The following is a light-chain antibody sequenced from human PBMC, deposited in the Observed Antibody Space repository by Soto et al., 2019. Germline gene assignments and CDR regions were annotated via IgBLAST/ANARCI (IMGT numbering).Light chain of an antibody. Sequence: NVLTQSPGTLSLSPEQRATLSCRASQSISSNFLAWYQQQPGQAPRLLIYATSSRATGIPGRFSGSGSGTDFTPTISRLEPEDFAVYYCQQYSTSWTCGQGTKVDI. J-gene: IGKJ1*01. CDR1: QSISSNF. V-gene: IGKV3-20*01. CDR2: ATS. CDR3: QQYSTSWT.